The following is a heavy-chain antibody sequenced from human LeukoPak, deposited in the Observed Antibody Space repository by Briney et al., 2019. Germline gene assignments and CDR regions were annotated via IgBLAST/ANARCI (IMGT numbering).Heavy chain of an antibody. CDR1: GFTVSSSH. CDR2: LYRGGNA. D-gene: IGHD2-2*01. CDR3: ATGGAAAVLTVGFFQH. J-gene: IGHJ1*01. V-gene: IGHV3-66*01. Sequence: GGSLRLSCAASGFTVSSSHMNWVRQAPGKGLEWGSVLYRGGNAYYTDSVKDRFTTSRDNSKKTLFLQMNSLRVEDTAVYYCATGGAAAVLTVGFFQHWGQGTLVTVSS.